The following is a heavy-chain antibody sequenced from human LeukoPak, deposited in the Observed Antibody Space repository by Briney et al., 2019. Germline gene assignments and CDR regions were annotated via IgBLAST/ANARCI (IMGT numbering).Heavy chain of an antibody. V-gene: IGHV1-69*13. J-gene: IGHJ3*02. Sequence: VASVKVSCKASGGTFSSYAISWVRQAPGQGLEWMGGIIPIFGTANYAQKFQGRVTITADESTSTAYMELSSLRSEDTAVYYCARARSQGGSWTNYYDAFDIWGQGTMVTVSS. CDR1: GGTFSSYA. CDR2: IIPIFGTA. CDR3: ARARSQGGSWTNYYDAFDI. D-gene: IGHD4/OR15-4a*01.